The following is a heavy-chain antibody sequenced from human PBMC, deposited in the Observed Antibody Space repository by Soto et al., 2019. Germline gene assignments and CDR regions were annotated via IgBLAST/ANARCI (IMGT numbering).Heavy chain of an antibody. J-gene: IGHJ2*01. D-gene: IGHD5-18*01. CDR1: GGSTSGNY. CDR2: IYSSGRT. CDR3: ARDFDVNTALDYWYFDL. V-gene: IGHV4-4*07. Sequence: QVQLQESGPGPVKASETLSLTCTLSGGSTSGNYWSWIRQPAGKGLEWIGRIYSSGRTHYNPTLKSRVTMSVSTNHFSLKLNSVTAADTAVYYGARDFDVNTALDYWYFDLWGRGTLVTVSS.